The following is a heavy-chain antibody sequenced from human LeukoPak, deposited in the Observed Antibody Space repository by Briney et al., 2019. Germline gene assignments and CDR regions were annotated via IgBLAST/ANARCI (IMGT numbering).Heavy chain of an antibody. V-gene: IGHV3-48*01. D-gene: IGHD4-17*01. Sequence: PGGSLRLSCAASGFIFSSYDMHWVRQAPGKGLEWVSYISRAGDAKYYADSVRGRFTISRDNDTKSLYLQMNSLRVDDTAVYFCAREWTFADYAWDSWGQGTLVTVSS. CDR2: ISRAGDAK. CDR1: GFIFSSYD. J-gene: IGHJ4*02. CDR3: AREWTFADYAWDS.